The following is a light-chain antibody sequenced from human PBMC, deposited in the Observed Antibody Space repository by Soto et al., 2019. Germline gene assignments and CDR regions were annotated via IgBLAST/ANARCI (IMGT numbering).Light chain of an antibody. CDR2: GAS. CDR1: QSVSSN. Sequence: EIVMTQSPATLSVSPGERATLSCRASQSVSSNLAWYQQKPGQAPRLLIYGASTRANGIPARFSGSGSGTEFALTIGSLQSEEFAVYSCQQYNNWALTCGQGPKVEIK. V-gene: IGKV3-15*01. J-gene: IGKJ1*01. CDR3: QQYNNWALT.